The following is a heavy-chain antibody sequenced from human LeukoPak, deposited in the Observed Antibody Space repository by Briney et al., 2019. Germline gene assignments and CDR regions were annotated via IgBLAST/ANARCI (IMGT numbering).Heavy chain of an antibody. CDR1: GFTFRTYA. CDR2: ISGSGGST. Sequence: GGSLRLSCAASGFTFRTYAMSWVRQAPGKGLEWVSDISGSGGSTYYADSVKGRFTISRDNSKNTLYLQMNSLRAEDTAIYYCAKDNRGTIVVVTPYYFDYWGQGTLVTVSS. V-gene: IGHV3-23*01. D-gene: IGHD3-22*01. J-gene: IGHJ4*02. CDR3: AKDNRGTIVVVTPYYFDY.